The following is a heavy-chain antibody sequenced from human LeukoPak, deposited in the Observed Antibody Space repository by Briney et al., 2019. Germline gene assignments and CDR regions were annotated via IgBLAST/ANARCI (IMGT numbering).Heavy chain of an antibody. CDR2: IIPIFGTA. CDR3: AREGRYCSGGSCYNRGPFWDY. Sequence: SVKVSCKASGGTFSSYAISWVRQAPGQGLEWMGGIIPIFGTANYAQKFQGRVTITTDESTSTAYMELSSMRSEDTAVYYCAREGRYCSGGSCYNRGPFWDYWGQGTLVTVSS. V-gene: IGHV1-69*05. J-gene: IGHJ4*02. CDR1: GGTFSSYA. D-gene: IGHD2-15*01.